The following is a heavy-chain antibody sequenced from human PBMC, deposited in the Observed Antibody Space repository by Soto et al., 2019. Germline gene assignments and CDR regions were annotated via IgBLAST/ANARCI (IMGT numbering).Heavy chain of an antibody. CDR3: ARDAEVEGYLA. Sequence: EVQLVESGGGLVKPGGSLRLSCAASGFTFSSYGMNWVRQAPGKGLEWVSSISSSSNYIYYADSLKGRFTISRDNSKNSLYLQMNSLRAEDTAVYYCARDAEVEGYLAWGQGTLVTVSS. J-gene: IGHJ4*02. CDR2: ISSSSNYI. D-gene: IGHD5-12*01. V-gene: IGHV3-21*01. CDR1: GFTFSSYG.